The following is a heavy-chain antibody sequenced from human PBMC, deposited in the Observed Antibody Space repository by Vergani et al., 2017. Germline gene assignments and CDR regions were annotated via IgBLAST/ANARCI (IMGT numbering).Heavy chain of an antibody. D-gene: IGHD3-10*01. CDR3: ARAQYYNWFDP. CDR2: IYTSGST. Sequence: QVQLQESGPGLVTPSQTLSLTCSVSGGSFSSDNVYWTWIRQPAGKGLEWMGRIYTSGSTEYNPSLKSRVTISIDTSKNQFSLNLSSVTAADTAVYYCARAQYYNWFDPWGQGRMVTVSS. V-gene: IGHV4-61*02. J-gene: IGHJ5*02. CDR1: GGSFSSDNVY.